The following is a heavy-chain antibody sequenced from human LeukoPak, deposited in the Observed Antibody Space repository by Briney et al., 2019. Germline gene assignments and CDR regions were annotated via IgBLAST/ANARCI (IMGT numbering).Heavy chain of an antibody. CDR2: IYGSGGST. Sequence: GGSLRLSCAASGFTFSSYAMSWVRQAPGKGLEWVSGIYGSGGSTYYADSVKGRFTISRDNSKNTLYLQMNSLRAEDTAVYYGAKDPTYYYDSRGFNWFDRWGQGTLVTV. CDR1: GFTFSSYA. D-gene: IGHD3-22*01. V-gene: IGHV3-23*01. J-gene: IGHJ5*02. CDR3: AKDPTYYYDSRGFNWFDR.